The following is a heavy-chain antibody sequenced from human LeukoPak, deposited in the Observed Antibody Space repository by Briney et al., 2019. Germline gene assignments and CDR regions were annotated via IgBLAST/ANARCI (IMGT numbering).Heavy chain of an antibody. V-gene: IGHV5-51*01. CDR1: GYSFTSYC. D-gene: IGHD3-10*01. Sequence: GESLKTSCNGSGYSFTSYCLGLVRHLPGKGLEWMGIIYPGDSDTRYSPSFQGQATISVDKSISTAYLQWSSLKASDTAIYYCATFGPSGAYYSLDYWGQGTLVTVSS. CDR3: ATFGPSGAYYSLDY. J-gene: IGHJ4*02. CDR2: IYPGDSDT.